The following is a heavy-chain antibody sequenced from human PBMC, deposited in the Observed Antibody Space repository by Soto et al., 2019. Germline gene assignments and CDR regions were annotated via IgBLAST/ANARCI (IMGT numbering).Heavy chain of an antibody. CDR2: ISGSGGST. V-gene: IGHV3-23*01. J-gene: IGHJ4*02. Sequence: GGSLRLSCAASGFTFSSYAMSWVRQAPGKGLEWVSAISGSGGSTYYADSVKGRFTISRDNSKNTLYLQMNSLRAEDTAVYYCAKDLFDYDSSGYSDYWRQGTLVTVSS. D-gene: IGHD3-22*01. CDR3: AKDLFDYDSSGYSDY. CDR1: GFTFSSYA.